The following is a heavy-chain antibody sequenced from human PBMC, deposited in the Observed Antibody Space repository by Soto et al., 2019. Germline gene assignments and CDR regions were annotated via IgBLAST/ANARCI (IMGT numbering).Heavy chain of an antibody. CDR2: ISDSADNI. CDR3: VREGGIGGKKYFDP. CDR1: GFTFSDYA. D-gene: IGHD1-26*01. V-gene: IGHV3-23*01. J-gene: IGHJ5*02. Sequence: EVPLLESGGGLVQPGGSLRLSCAASGFTFSDYAISWVRLAPGRGLEWVSAISDSADNIYYAESVKGRFTISRDNSKNRLDLQMNRLGADDTVMYYCVREGGIGGKKYFDPWGQGTEVTVSS.